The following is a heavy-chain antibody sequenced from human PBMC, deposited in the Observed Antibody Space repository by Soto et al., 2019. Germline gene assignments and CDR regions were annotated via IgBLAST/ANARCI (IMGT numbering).Heavy chain of an antibody. J-gene: IGHJ3*02. CDR3: AGGGTSTYYYDAFDI. CDR1: GYTFTSFR. V-gene: IGHV1-18*01. Sequence: QVRLVQSGVEVKKPGASVKVSCKASGYTFTSFRINWVRQAPGQGLEWMGWISAYNGNTNYAQKLQGRVTMSTDTSTSTAYMEVRSLRSDDTAVYYCAGGGTSTYYYDAFDIWGQGTVVTVSS. CDR2: ISAYNGNT. D-gene: IGHD3-22*01.